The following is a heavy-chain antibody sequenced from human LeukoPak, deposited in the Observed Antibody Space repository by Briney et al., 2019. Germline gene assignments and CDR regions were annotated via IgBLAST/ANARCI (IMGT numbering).Heavy chain of an antibody. Sequence: SETLSLTCAVSGGSISSGGYSWGWIRQPPGKGLEWMGYICHSGSTYYNPSLKSRVTISVDRSKNQFSLKLSSVTAADTAVYYCARGLLVDAFDIWGQGTMVTVSS. D-gene: IGHD3-10*01. CDR2: ICHSGST. J-gene: IGHJ3*02. CDR1: GGSISSGGYS. CDR3: ARGLLVDAFDI. V-gene: IGHV4-30-2*01.